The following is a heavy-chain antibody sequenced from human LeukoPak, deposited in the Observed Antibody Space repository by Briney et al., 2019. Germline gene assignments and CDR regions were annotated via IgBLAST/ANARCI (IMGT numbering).Heavy chain of an antibody. J-gene: IGHJ4*02. Sequence: GESLQISCQGSGYSFTSYWIGWVRQMPGKGLEWMGIIYPGDSDTRYSPSFQGQVTISADKSISTAYLQWSSLKASNTAMYYCARSPMVIASGYVDYWGQGTLVTVSS. CDR2: IYPGDSDT. CDR1: GYSFTSYW. D-gene: IGHD2-21*01. CDR3: ARSPMVIASGYVDY. V-gene: IGHV5-51*01.